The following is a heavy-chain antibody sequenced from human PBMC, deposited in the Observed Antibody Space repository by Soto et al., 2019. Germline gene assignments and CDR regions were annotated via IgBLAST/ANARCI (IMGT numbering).Heavy chain of an antibody. Sequence: SETLSLTCAVYVGSFIGYYWSWIRQPPGKGLEWIGDISHSGGSNQNPSLKSRVTISVDTSKNQFSLKLKSLTAADTAVYYCARGIATTPAVQGDAPDNCYFDSWGLGTRVTVSS. V-gene: IGHV4-34*01. J-gene: IGHJ4*02. CDR2: ISHSGGS. CDR3: ARGIATTPAVQGDAPDNCYFDS. D-gene: IGHD1-1*01. CDR1: VGSFIGYY.